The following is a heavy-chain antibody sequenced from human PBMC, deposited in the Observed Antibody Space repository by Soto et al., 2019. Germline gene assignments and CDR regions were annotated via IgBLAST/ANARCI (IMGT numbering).Heavy chain of an antibody. D-gene: IGHD6-19*01. CDR2: IYSDGST. V-gene: IGHV3-66*01. CDR1: GITVSSNY. CDR3: ARVASSGWQYYFHY. Sequence: EVQLVESGGDLVQPGGSLRLSCEASGITVSSNYMSWVRQAPGKGLEWVSIIYSDGSTYHADSVKGRFTISRDNSKNTLYLQMNSLRAEDTAVYYCARVASSGWQYYFHYWGQGTLVTVSS. J-gene: IGHJ4*02.